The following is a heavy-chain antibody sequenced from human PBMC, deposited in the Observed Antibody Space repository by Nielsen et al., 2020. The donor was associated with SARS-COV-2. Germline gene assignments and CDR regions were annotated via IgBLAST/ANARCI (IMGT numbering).Heavy chain of an antibody. D-gene: IGHD3-10*01. CDR2: IIPIFGTA. V-gene: IGHV1-69*13. CDR3: ASLYGSGNTYYYYYGMDV. Sequence: SVKVSCKASGYTFTGYYIHWVRQAPGQGLEWMGGIIPIFGTANYAQKFQGRVTITADESTSTAYMELSSLRSEDTAVYYCASLYGSGNTYYYYYGMDVWGQGTTVTVSS. CDR1: GYTFTGYY. J-gene: IGHJ6*02.